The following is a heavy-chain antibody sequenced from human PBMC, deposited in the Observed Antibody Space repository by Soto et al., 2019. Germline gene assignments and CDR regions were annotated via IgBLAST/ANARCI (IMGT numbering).Heavy chain of an antibody. CDR3: ANRDYGGNRV. CDR1: GFTVSNYS. Sequence: PGGSLRLSCAASGFTVSNYSMNWIRQAPGKGLEWVSSISRSSSHMFYADSVRGRFTISRDNAKNSVYLQMNSLRAEDTAVYYCANRDYGGNRVWGQGTLVTVSS. D-gene: IGHD2-15*01. J-gene: IGHJ4*02. CDR2: ISRSSSHM. V-gene: IGHV3-21*01.